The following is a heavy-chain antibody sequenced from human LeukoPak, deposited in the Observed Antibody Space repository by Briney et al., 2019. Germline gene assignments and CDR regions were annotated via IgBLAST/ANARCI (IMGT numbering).Heavy chain of an antibody. J-gene: IGHJ5*02. CDR1: GYTFTSYG. CDR3: ARSTTNIVVVVAATHWFDP. CDR2: ISAYNGNT. V-gene: IGHV1-18*01. Sequence: ASVKVSCKASGYTFTSYGMSWVRQAPGQGLEWMGWISAYNGNTNYAQKLQGRVTMTTDTSTSTAYMELRSLRSDDTAVYYCARSTTNIVVVVAATHWFDPWGQGTLVTVSS. D-gene: IGHD2-15*01.